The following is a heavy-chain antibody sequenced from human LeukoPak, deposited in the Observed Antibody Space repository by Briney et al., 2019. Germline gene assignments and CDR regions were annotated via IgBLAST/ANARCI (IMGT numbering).Heavy chain of an antibody. J-gene: IGHJ4*02. CDR2: INPNSGYT. V-gene: IGHV1-2*02. Sequence: ASVKVSCKTFGYTFTTYYIHWMRQAPGQGLEWMGWINPNSGYTKYEQKFQGRGTMIRDTSISTVSVELSRLRSDDTAVFYCARGPDSCVNYPFDYWGQGTLVTVSS. CDR1: GYTFTTYY. CDR3: ARGPDSCVNYPFDY. D-gene: IGHD3-22*01.